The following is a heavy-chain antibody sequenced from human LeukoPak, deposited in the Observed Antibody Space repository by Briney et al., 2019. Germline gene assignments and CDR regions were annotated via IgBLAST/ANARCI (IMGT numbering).Heavy chain of an antibody. CDR1: GFAFDDYA. J-gene: IGHJ4*02. Sequence: GGSLRLSCAASGFAFDDYAMHWVRQAPGKGLEWVSLISGDGGSTYYADSVKGRFTISRDNSKNSLYLQMNSLRTEDTALYYCANLRQVIDYWGQGTLVPVSS. D-gene: IGHD2-21*01. CDR3: ANLRQVIDY. CDR2: ISGDGGST. V-gene: IGHV3-43*02.